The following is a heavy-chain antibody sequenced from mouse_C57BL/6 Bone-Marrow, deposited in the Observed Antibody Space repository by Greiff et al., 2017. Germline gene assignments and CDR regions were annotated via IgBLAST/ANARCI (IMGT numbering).Heavy chain of an antibody. J-gene: IGHJ4*01. D-gene: IGHD1-1*01. V-gene: IGHV1-64*01. CDR3: ARQDGQLLRYAMDY. CDR2: IHPNSGST. CDR1: GYTFTSYW. Sequence: QVQLKQPGAELVKPGASVKLSCKASGYTFTSYWMHWVKQRPGQGLEWIGMIHPNSGSTNYNEKFKSKATLTVDKSSSTAYMQLSSLTSEDSAVYYCARQDGQLLRYAMDYWGQGTSVTVSS.